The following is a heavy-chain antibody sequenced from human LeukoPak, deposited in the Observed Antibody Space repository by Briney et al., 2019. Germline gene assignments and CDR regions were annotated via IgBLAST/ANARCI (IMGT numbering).Heavy chain of an antibody. CDR3: ARARRITMVRGLDFDY. J-gene: IGHJ4*02. D-gene: IGHD3-10*01. CDR2: ISSSGSTI. Sequence: GGSLRLSCAASGFTFSNYEVNWVRQAPGKGLEWASYISSSGSTIYYADSVKGRFTISRDNAKNSLYLQMNSLRAEDTAVYYCARARRITMVRGLDFDYWGQGTLVTVSS. CDR1: GFTFSNYE. V-gene: IGHV3-48*03.